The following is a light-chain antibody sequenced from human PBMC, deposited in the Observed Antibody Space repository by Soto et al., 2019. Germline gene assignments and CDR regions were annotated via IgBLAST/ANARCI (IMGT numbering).Light chain of an antibody. Sequence: QRTQSPSSLSASVGDRVTITCRGSQDVRTWLGWYQQKPGEAPKVLISTASTLRSWVPSRFSGSGSGTQFTLTITGLQNEDFATYDGQQWFLLTYTFGQGTKVDI. CDR3: QQWFLLTYT. V-gene: IGKV1D-12*01. CDR2: TAS. J-gene: IGKJ2*01. CDR1: QDVRTW.